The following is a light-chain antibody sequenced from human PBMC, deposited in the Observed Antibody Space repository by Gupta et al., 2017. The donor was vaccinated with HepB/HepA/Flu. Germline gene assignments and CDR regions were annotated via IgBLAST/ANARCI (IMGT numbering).Light chain of an antibody. J-gene: IGKJ1*01. CDR2: SAS. V-gene: IGKV3-15*01. Sequence: EIVITQSPATLSVSPGERVTLSCRASQSVSSNLAWYQQKPGQAPRLLIHSASTRATGIPARFSGSGYGTEFTLTISSRLSEDFAVYYCQQYKNWPPWTCGQGTKVEVK. CDR1: QSVSSN. CDR3: QQYKNWPPWT.